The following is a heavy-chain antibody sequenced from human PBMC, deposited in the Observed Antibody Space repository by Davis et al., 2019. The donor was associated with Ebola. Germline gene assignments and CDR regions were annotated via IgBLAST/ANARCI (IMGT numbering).Heavy chain of an antibody. CDR1: GYSFTGNY. V-gene: IGHV1/OR15-3*02. D-gene: IGHD2-15*01. J-gene: IGHJ6*04. Sequence: AASVKVSCKASGYSFTGNYVQWVRQAPGQGLEWMGWINAGNGNTKYSQKFQGRVTMTRDTSTSTVYMELSSLRSEDTAVYYCAREVVVVVAANSQYYYGMDVWGKGTTVTVSS. CDR3: AREVVVVVAANSQYYYGMDV. CDR2: INAGNGNT.